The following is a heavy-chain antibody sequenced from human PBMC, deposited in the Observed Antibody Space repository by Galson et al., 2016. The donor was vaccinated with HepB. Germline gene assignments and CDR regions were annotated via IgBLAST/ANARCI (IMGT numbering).Heavy chain of an antibody. CDR3: ARGTYGGRFFDY. D-gene: IGHD4-23*01. CDR2: IYYSGST. J-gene: IGHJ4*02. Sequence: TLSLTCTVSGCSISSGGYYWSWIRQHPGKGLEWIGYIYYSGSTYYSPSLKSRVTISVDTSKNQSSLKLSSVTAADTAVYYRARGTYGGRFFDYWGQGTLVTVSS. CDR1: GCSISSGGYY. V-gene: IGHV4-31*03.